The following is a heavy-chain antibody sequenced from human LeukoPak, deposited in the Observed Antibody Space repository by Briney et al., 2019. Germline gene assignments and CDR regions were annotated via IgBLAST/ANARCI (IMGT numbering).Heavy chain of an antibody. CDR3: ARSLPAASNPYYYYMDV. CDR2: IYYSGST. J-gene: IGHJ6*03. Sequence: SETLSLTCTVSGGSISSKTYYWGWIRQPPGKGLECIGTIYYSGSTYYNPSLRSRVTVSVDTAKNQFSLKVNSVTAADTAVYYCARSLPAASNPYYYYMDVWGKGTTVTVSS. V-gene: IGHV4-39*01. D-gene: IGHD2-2*01. CDR1: GGSISSKTYY.